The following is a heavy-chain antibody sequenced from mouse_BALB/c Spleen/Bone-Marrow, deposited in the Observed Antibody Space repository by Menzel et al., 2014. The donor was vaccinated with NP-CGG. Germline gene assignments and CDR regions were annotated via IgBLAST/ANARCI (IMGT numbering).Heavy chain of an antibody. V-gene: IGHV1-7*01. CDR3: ARQITTVDYAMDY. CDR2: INPSTGYT. Sequence: VQLAESGAELAKPGASVKMSCKASGYTFTSYWMHWVKQRPGQGLEWIGYINPSTGYTEYNQKFKDKATLTADKSSSTAYMQLSSLTSEDSAVYYCARQITTVDYAMDYWGQGTSVTVSS. D-gene: IGHD1-1*01. J-gene: IGHJ4*01. CDR1: GYTFTSYW.